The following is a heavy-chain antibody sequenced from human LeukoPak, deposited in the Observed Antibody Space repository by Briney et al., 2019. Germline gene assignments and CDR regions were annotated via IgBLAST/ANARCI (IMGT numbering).Heavy chain of an antibody. J-gene: IGHJ4*02. CDR2: LSAASTP. V-gene: IGHV4-4*07. Sequence: SETLSLTCTVSGDSVIYSYWSWIRQPAGKGLELIGRLSAASTPDYNPSLKSRLTMSVDTSKNQFSLRLSSVTAADTAVYYCVRCYHISINNWFDYWGQGALVTVSS. D-gene: IGHD3-3*01. CDR1: GDSVIYSY. CDR3: VRCYHISINNWFDY.